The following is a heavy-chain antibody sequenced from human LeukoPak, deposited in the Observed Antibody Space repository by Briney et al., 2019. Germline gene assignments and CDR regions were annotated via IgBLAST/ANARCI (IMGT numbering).Heavy chain of an antibody. CDR3: ASGIGIAAARRFDP. Sequence: PSETLSLTCAVYGGSFSGYYWSWIRQPPGKGLEWIGEINHSGSTNYNPSLKSRVTISVDTSKNQFSLKLSSVTAADTAVYYCASGIGIAAARRFDPWGQGTLVTVSS. CDR2: INHSGST. CDR1: GGSFSGYY. V-gene: IGHV4-34*01. D-gene: IGHD6-13*01. J-gene: IGHJ5*02.